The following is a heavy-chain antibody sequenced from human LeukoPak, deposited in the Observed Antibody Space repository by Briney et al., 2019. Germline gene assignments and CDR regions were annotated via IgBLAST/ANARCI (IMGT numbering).Heavy chain of an antibody. CDR3: ARAEDIVVVPAAMFSYYYYGMDV. CDR1: GGSISSSNW. V-gene: IGHV4-4*02. CDR2: IYHSGST. J-gene: IGHJ6*02. Sequence: SGTLSPTCAVTGGSISSSNWWSWVRQPPGKGLEWVGEIYHSGSTNYNPSLKSRVTISVDKSKNQFSLKLSSVTAADTAVYYCARAEDIVVVPAAMFSYYYYGMDVWGQGTTVTVSS. D-gene: IGHD2-2*01.